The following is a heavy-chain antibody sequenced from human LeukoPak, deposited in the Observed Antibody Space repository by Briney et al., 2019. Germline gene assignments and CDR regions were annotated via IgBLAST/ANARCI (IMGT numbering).Heavy chain of an antibody. J-gene: IGHJ6*03. D-gene: IGHD2-2*01. Sequence: ASVKVSCKASGYTFTNYGVSWVRQAPGQGLEWMGWINEYNGNSNYAQKFQGRVTLITDTSTSTAYMELRSHRSDDTAVYYCARVVIIPAAKMSDYMDVWGKGTTVTVSS. V-gene: IGHV1-18*01. CDR1: GYTFTNYG. CDR2: INEYNGNS. CDR3: ARVVIIPAAKMSDYMDV.